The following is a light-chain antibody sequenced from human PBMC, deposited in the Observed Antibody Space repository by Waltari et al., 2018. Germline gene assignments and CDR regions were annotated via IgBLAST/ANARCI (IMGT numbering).Light chain of an antibody. CDR2: DVS. J-gene: IGLJ2*01. V-gene: IGLV2-11*01. CDR1: SSDVGGYNY. Sequence: QSALTPPRPVSGSPGQSVTIPCTGTSSDVGGYNYLSWYPQHPGKPPKLMIYDVSKRPSGVPDRFSGSKSGNTASLTISGLQAEDEADYYCCSYAGSYTVVFGGGTKLTVL. CDR3: CSYAGSYTVV.